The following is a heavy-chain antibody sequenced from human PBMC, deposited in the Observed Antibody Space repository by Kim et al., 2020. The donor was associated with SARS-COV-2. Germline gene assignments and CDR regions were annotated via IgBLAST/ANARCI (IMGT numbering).Heavy chain of an antibody. CDR2: IYPGDSDT. CDR1: GYSFTSYW. V-gene: IGHV5-51*01. CDR3: ARHRRPYGELLNPYYGMDV. Sequence: GESLKISCKGSGYSFTSYWIGWVRQMPGKGLEWMGIIYPGDSDTRYSPSFHGQVTISADKSISTAYLQWSSLKASDTAMYFCARHRRPYGELLNPYYGMDVWRQATTVTLSS. D-gene: IGHD3-10*01. J-gene: IGHJ6*02.